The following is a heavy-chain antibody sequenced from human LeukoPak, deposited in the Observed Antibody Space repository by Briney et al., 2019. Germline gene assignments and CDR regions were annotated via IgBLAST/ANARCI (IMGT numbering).Heavy chain of an antibody. CDR1: GFTVSSNY. J-gene: IGHJ4*02. CDR3: ARGSGRYSGYADY. CDR2: IYSGGST. V-gene: IGHV3-53*01. D-gene: IGHD5-12*01. Sequence: GGSLRLSCAASGFTVSSNYMSWVRQAPGKGLEWVSVIYSGGSTYYADSVKGRFTISRDNSKNTLYLQMNSLRAEDTAVYYCARGSGRYSGYADYWGQGTLVTVSS.